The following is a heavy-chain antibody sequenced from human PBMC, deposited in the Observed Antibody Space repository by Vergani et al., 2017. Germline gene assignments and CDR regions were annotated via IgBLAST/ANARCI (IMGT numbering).Heavy chain of an antibody. V-gene: IGHV3-23*04. Sequence: EVQLVESGGGLVKPGGSLRLSCKASGFAFGGLAMQWIRRAPGKGLEWVASISASSASSFYADSVKGRFTISRDNSNNWLFLHMSSLRVEDTARYFCAKEHLLGDCRGDDCYCGDFSGQGTKVTHAS. D-gene: IGHD2-21*02. J-gene: IGHJ4*02. CDR3: AKEHLLGDCRGDDCYCGDF. CDR1: GFAFGGLA. CDR2: ISASSASS.